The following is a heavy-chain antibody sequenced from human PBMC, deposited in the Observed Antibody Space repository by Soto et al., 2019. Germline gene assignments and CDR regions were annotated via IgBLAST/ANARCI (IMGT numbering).Heavy chain of an antibody. CDR1: GGSISSGGYY. V-gene: IGHV4-31*03. CDR3: ASTARGLTIPARFDP. D-gene: IGHD3-9*01. J-gene: IGHJ5*02. CDR2: IYYSGST. Sequence: PSETLSLTCTVSGGSISSGGYYWSWIRQHPGKGLEWIGYIYYSGSTYYNPSLKSRVTISVDTSKNQFSLKLSSVTAADTAVYYRASTARGLTIPARFDPWGQGTMVAVSS.